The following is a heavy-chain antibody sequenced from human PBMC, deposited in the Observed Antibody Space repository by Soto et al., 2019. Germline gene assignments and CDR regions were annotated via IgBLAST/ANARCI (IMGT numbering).Heavy chain of an antibody. V-gene: IGHV4-30-4*01. Sequence: SETLSLTCSVSGDSISNLNYFWAWIRQPPGQALEYIGYIYKSATTYYNPSFESRVAISVDTSKSQFSLNVTSVTAADTAVYFCARGRYCLTGRCFPNWFDSWGQGALVTVSS. CDR1: GDSISNLNYF. J-gene: IGHJ5*01. CDR2: IYKSATT. CDR3: ARGRYCLTGRCFPNWFDS. D-gene: IGHD7-27*01.